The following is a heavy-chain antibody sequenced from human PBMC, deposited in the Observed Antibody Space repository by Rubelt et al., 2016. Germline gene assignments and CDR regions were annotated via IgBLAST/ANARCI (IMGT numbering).Heavy chain of an antibody. J-gene: IGHJ4*02. CDR3: ARKRTFGY. V-gene: IGHV3-48*03. D-gene: IGHD6-25*01. Sequence: YISSSGSTIYYADSVKGRFTISRDNAKNSLYLQMNSLRAEDTAVYYCARKRTFGYWGQGTLVTVSS. CDR2: ISSSGSTI.